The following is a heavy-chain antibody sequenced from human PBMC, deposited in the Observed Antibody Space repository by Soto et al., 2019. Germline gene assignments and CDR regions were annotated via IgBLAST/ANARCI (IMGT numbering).Heavy chain of an antibody. Sequence: QVQLVQSGAEVKKPGASVKVSCKASGYTFTSYGISWVRQAPGQGLEWMGWISAYNGNTNYAQKLQGRVTMTTDTYTRPAYMELRSLRSDDTAVYYCARVYRITMVRGELSEYWGQGTLVTVSS. D-gene: IGHD3-10*01. CDR3: ARVYRITMVRGELSEY. CDR2: ISAYNGNT. J-gene: IGHJ4*02. CDR1: GYTFTSYG. V-gene: IGHV1-18*01.